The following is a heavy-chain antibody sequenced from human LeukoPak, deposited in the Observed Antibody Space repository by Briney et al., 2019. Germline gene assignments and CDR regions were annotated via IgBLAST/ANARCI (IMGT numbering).Heavy chain of an antibody. D-gene: IGHD6-6*01. CDR1: GFTFSSYG. Sequence: GGSLRLSCAASGFTFSSYGMHGVRQAPGKGLEWVAFIRYDGSNKYYADSVKGRFTISRDNSKNTLYLQMNSLRAEGTAIYYWAKETYSSSSGMGTDFDYWGQGTLVTVSS. CDR3: AKETYSSSSGMGTDFDY. V-gene: IGHV3-30*02. J-gene: IGHJ4*02. CDR2: IRYDGSNK.